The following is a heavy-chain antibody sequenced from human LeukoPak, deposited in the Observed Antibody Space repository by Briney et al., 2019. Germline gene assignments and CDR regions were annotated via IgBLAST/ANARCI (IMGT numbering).Heavy chain of an antibody. CDR3: HPLSYVSN. CDR1: GFTFSSRL. CDR2: IKDDGTT. D-gene: IGHD3-22*01. Sequence: GGSLRLSCVVSGFTFSSRLMHWVRQAPGKGLVWVALIKDDGTTNYADSVRGRFTASRDDAKNTVYLQMSSLRADDTAVYYCHPLSYVSNWGQGTLVTVSA. J-gene: IGHJ4*02. V-gene: IGHV3-74*01.